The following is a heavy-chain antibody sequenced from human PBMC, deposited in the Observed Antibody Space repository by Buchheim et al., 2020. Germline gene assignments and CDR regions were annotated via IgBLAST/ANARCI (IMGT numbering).Heavy chain of an antibody. J-gene: IGHJ6*02. CDR3: ARVNSGLVKTYYYYGMDV. CDR1: GGSISSYY. V-gene: IGHV4-59*01. Sequence: QVQLQESGPGLVKPSETLSLTCTVSGGSISSYYWSWIRQPPGKGLEWIGYIYYSGSTNYNPSLKSRVTISVDTSKEQFSLKLSSVTAADTAVYYCARVNSGLVKTYYYYGMDVWGQGTT. D-gene: IGHD6-6*01. CDR2: IYYSGST.